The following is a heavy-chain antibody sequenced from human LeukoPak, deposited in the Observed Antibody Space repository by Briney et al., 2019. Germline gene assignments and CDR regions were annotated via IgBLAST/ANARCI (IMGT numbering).Heavy chain of an antibody. V-gene: IGHV5-10-1*01. Sequence: GESLKISSQGSGXTFTSYCISWARQLPGKGLEWMGRIDPSDSYTNYSPSFQGHVTLSADKSISTAYLQCSSLKASDTAMYCCATQGYCSGGSCPNWFDPWGQGTLVSVSS. J-gene: IGHJ5*02. CDR2: IDPSDSYT. D-gene: IGHD2-15*01. CDR1: GXTFTSYC. CDR3: ATQGYCSGGSCPNWFDP.